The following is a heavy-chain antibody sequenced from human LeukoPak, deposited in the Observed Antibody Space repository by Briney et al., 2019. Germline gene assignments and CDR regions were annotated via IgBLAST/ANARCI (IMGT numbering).Heavy chain of an antibody. CDR1: GYTFTGYY. D-gene: IGHD3-22*01. CDR2: INPNSGGT. V-gene: IGHV1-2*02. CDR3: ARDQYYYDSSGYWNY. Sequence: GASVKVSCKASGYTFTGYYMHWVRQAPGQGLEWMGWINPNSGGTNYAQKFQGRVTMTRDTSISTAYMELSRLRSDDTAVCYCARDQYYYDSSGYWNYWGQGTLVTVSS. J-gene: IGHJ4*02.